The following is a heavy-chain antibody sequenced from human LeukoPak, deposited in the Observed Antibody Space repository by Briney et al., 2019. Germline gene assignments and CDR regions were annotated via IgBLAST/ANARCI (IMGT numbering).Heavy chain of an antibody. Sequence: SETLSLTCTVSGGFISSYYWSWIRQPAGKGLEWIGRIYTSGSTNYNPSLRSRVTVSVDTSKNQFSLKLSSVTAADTAVYYCARGKYNWNDGYDSGIDYWGQGTLVTVSS. V-gene: IGHV4-4*07. CDR1: GGFISSYY. CDR2: IYTSGST. CDR3: ARGKYNWNDGYDSGIDY. J-gene: IGHJ4*02. D-gene: IGHD1-1*01.